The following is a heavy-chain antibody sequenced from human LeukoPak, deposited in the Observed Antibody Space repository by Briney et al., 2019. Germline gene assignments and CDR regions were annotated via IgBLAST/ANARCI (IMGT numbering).Heavy chain of an antibody. CDR1: GGSFSGYY. J-gene: IGHJ4*02. V-gene: IGHV4-34*01. Sequence: TTSETLSLTCAVYGGSFSGYYWCWIRQPPGKGLEWIGEINHSGSTNYNPSLKSRVTISVDTSKNQFSLKLSSVTAADTAVYYRARGPSDYFDYWGQGTLVTVSS. D-gene: IGHD6-6*01. CDR2: INHSGST. CDR3: ARGPSDYFDY.